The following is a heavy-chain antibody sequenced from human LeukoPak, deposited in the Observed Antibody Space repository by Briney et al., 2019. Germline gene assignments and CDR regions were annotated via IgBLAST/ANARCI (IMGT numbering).Heavy chain of an antibody. CDR3: AREEGSYYFFDY. CDR1: GYTFTSYA. J-gene: IGHJ4*02. D-gene: IGHD3-10*01. V-gene: IGHV1-3*01. CDR2: INAGNGNT. Sequence: ATVKVSCKASGYTFTSYAMHWVRQAPGQRLEWMGWINAGNGNTKYSQKFQGRVTITRDTSASAAYMELSSLRSEDTAVYYCAREEGSYYFFDYWGQGTLVTVSS.